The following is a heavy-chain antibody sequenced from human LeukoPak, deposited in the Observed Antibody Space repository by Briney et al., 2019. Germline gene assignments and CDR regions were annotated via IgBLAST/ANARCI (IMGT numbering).Heavy chain of an antibody. CDR2: IYNSGST. V-gene: IGHV4-61*02. CDR1: GGSISSGTYY. CDR3: ARVNYGSGSFRDWFDP. Sequence: KSSETLSLTCTVSGGSISSGTYYWNWIRQPAGKGLEWIGRIYNSGSTYYNPSLKSRVTISVGTSKNQFSLRLSSVTAADTAVYYCARVNYGSGSFRDWFDPWGQGTLVTVSS. D-gene: IGHD3-10*01. J-gene: IGHJ5*02.